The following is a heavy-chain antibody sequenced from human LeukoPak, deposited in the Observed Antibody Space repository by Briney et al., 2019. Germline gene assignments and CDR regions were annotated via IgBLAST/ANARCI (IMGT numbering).Heavy chain of an antibody. CDR1: GGTFSSYA. CDR3: ARDQTDCGGDCSD. Sequence: ASVKVSCKASGGTFSSYAISWVRQAPGQGLEWMGRIIPILGIANYAQKFQGRVTITADKSTSTAYMELSSLRSEDTAVYYCARDQTDCGGDCSDWGQGTLVTVSS. CDR2: IIPILGIA. V-gene: IGHV1-69*04. J-gene: IGHJ4*02. D-gene: IGHD2-21*01.